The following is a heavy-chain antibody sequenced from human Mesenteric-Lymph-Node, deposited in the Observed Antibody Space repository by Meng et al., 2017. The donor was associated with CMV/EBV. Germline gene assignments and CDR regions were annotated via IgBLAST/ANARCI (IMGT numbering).Heavy chain of an antibody. D-gene: IGHD2-2*02. Sequence: GESLKISCAASGFTFSSYSMNWVRQAPGKGLEWVSSISSSSSYIYYADSVKGRFTISRDNSKNTLYLQMNSLRAEDTAVYYCAKDSIVVVPAAIEYYWGQGTLVTVSS. CDR1: GFTFSSYS. CDR3: AKDSIVVVPAAIEYY. V-gene: IGHV3-21*04. CDR2: ISSSSSYI. J-gene: IGHJ4*02.